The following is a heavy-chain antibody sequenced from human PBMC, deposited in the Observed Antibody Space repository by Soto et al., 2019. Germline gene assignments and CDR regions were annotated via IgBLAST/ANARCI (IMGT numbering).Heavy chain of an antibody. Sequence: ASGKVSCKASGYTFTSYAMHWVRQAPGQRLEWMGWINAGNGNTKYSQKFQGRVTITRDTSASTAYMELSSLRSEDTAVYYCARSGGSSWFDYWGQGTLVTVSS. J-gene: IGHJ4*02. CDR3: ARSGGSSWFDY. CDR1: GYTFTSYA. D-gene: IGHD6-13*01. V-gene: IGHV1-3*01. CDR2: INAGNGNT.